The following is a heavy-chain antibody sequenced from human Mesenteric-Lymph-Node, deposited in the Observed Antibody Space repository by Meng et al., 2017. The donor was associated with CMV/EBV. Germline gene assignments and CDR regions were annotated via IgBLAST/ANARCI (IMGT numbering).Heavy chain of an antibody. CDR1: GFTFSTYD. V-gene: IGHV3-21*01. J-gene: IGHJ4*02. CDR2: ISGSGSFI. D-gene: IGHD6-6*01. Sequence: LSLTCAASGFTFSTYDMNWVRQAPGKGLEWVSSISGSGSFIYYADSLRGRFTVSRDNANNSLYLQLNTLRAEDTAVYYCARGGVPPYSSSSPLIWGQGTLVTVSS. CDR3: ARGGVPPYSSSSPLI.